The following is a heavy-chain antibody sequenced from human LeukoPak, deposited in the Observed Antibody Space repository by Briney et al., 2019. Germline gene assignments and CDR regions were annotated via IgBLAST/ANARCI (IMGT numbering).Heavy chain of an antibody. Sequence: PGGSLRLSCAASGFTFSSYGMHWVRQAPGKGLEWAAVISYDGSNKYYADSVKGRFTISRDNSKNTLYLQMNSLRAEDTAVYYCAKLGDIRGYWGQGTLVTVSS. CDR3: AKLGDIRGY. D-gene: IGHD3-10*01. CDR1: GFTFSSYG. J-gene: IGHJ4*02. V-gene: IGHV3-30*18. CDR2: ISYDGSNK.